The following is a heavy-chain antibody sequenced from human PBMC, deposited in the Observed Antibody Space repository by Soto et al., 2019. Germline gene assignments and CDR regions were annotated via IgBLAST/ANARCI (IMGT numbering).Heavy chain of an antibody. Sequence: QVQLQQWGAGLLKPSETLSLTCAVYGGSFSGYYWSWIRQPPGKGLEWIGEINHSGSTNYNPSLKSRVTISVDTSKNQFSLKLSSVTAADTAVYYCARVSDSSGYPYYFDYWGQGTLVTVSS. CDR1: GGSFSGYY. CDR2: INHSGST. V-gene: IGHV4-34*01. CDR3: ARVSDSSGYPYYFDY. D-gene: IGHD3-22*01. J-gene: IGHJ4*02.